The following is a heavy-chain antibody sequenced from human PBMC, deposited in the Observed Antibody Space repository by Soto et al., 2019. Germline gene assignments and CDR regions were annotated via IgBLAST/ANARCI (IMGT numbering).Heavy chain of an antibody. V-gene: IGHV3-74*01. CDR2: INSDGSST. J-gene: IGHJ6*02. CDR3: ARGITMVRGVTTKPHYYYYGMDV. CDR1: GFTFRSYW. Sequence: GGSLRLSCAASGFTFRSYWMHWVRQAPGKGLVWVSRINSDGSSTSYADSVKGRFTISRDNAKNTLYLQMNSLRAEDTAVYYCARGITMVRGVTTKPHYYYYGMDVWGQGTTVTVSS. D-gene: IGHD3-10*01.